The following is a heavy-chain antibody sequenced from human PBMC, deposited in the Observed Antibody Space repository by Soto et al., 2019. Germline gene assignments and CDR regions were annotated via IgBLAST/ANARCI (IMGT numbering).Heavy chain of an antibody. Sequence: GGSLRLSCAASGFTFSSYGMHWVRQAPGKGLEWVAVISYDGSNKYYADSVKGRFTISRDNSKNTLYLQMNSLRAEDMAVYYCAKDPTSPIAARPYWGQGTLVTVSS. CDR3: AKDPTSPIAARPY. D-gene: IGHD6-6*01. CDR2: ISYDGSNK. J-gene: IGHJ4*02. V-gene: IGHV3-30*18. CDR1: GFTFSSYG.